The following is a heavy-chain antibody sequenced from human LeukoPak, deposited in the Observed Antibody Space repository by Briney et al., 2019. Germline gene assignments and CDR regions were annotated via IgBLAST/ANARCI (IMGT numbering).Heavy chain of an antibody. V-gene: IGHV3-21*04. D-gene: IGHD3-9*01. J-gene: IGHJ4*02. CDR2: ISSSSSYI. CDR1: GFTFSSYS. Sequence: PGGSLRLSCVVSGFTFSSYSVNWVRQSPGKGLEWVSYISSSSSYIHYADSVKGRFTISRDNAKKSLYLQMNSLRAEDTALYYCARAGGYDILTGYIDYWGQGTLVTVSS. CDR3: ARAGGYDILTGYIDY.